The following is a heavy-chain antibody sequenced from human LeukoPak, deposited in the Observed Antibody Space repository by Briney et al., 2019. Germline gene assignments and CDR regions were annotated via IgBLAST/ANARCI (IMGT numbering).Heavy chain of an antibody. J-gene: IGHJ4*02. Sequence: ASVKVSCKASGGSFSSYSIAWVRQAPGQGLEWMGGIIPIFGTANYAQKFQGRVTITADESTSTAYMELSSLRSEDTAVYYCASTLDVVVPAAMGGPFDYWGQGTLVTVSS. V-gene: IGHV1-69*01. CDR1: GGSFSSYS. CDR3: ASTLDVVVPAAMGGPFDY. CDR2: IIPIFGTA. D-gene: IGHD2-2*01.